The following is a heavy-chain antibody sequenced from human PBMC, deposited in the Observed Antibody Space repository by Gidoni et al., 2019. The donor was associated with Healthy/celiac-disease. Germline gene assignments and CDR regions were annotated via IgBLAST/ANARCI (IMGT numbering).Heavy chain of an antibody. CDR1: GGSISSGSYY. V-gene: IGHV4-61*02. CDR2: TSTSGST. J-gene: IGHJ6*02. Sequence: QVQLPESGPGLAKPSQTLYLTCTVPGGSISSGSYYWSWIRQPAGKGLEWIGRTSTSGSTNYNPSLKSRVTMSVDTSKNQFSLKLSSVTAADTAVYYCARVGANYDFWSGYPPWYYDMDVWGQGTTVTVSS. CDR3: ARVGANYDFWSGYPPWYYDMDV. D-gene: IGHD3-3*01.